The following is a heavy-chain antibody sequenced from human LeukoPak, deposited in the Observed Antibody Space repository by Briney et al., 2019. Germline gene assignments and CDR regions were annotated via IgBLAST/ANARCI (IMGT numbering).Heavy chain of an antibody. CDR2: IKQDGSEK. CDR1: GFTFSSYW. Sequence: PGGSLRLSCAASGFTFSSYWMSWVRQAPGKGLEWVANIKQDGSEKYYVDSVKGRFTISRDNAKNSLYLQMNSLRAEDTAVYYCVRNLIAVAGTDDAFDIWGQGTMVTVSS. D-gene: IGHD6-19*01. V-gene: IGHV3-7*01. J-gene: IGHJ3*02. CDR3: VRNLIAVAGTDDAFDI.